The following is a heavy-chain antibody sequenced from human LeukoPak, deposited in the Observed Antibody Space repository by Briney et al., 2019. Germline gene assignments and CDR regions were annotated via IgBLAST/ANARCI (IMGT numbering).Heavy chain of an antibody. CDR1: GGSFSGHY. Sequence: SETLSLTCAAYGGSFSGHYWGWIRQPPGKGLEWIGSMYHSGSTYYNPPLKSRVTISEDTSKNQFSLKLRSVTAADTAVYYCARGPRFGELLWHWFDPWGQGTLVTVSS. CDR3: ARGPRFGELLWHWFDP. D-gene: IGHD3-10*01. CDR2: MYHSGST. V-gene: IGHV4-38-2*01. J-gene: IGHJ5*02.